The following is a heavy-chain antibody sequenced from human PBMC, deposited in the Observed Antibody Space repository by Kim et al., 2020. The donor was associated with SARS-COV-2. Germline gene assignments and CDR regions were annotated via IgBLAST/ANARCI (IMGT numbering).Heavy chain of an antibody. CDR1: GGSFSGYY. V-gene: IGHV4-34*01. Sequence: SETLSLTCAVYGGSFSGYYWSWIRQPPGKGLEWIGEINHSGSTNYNPSLKSRVTISVDTSKNQFSLKLSSVTAADTAVYYCAIITGTTEVDYWGQGTLVTVSS. CDR3: AIITGTTEVDY. D-gene: IGHD1-7*01. J-gene: IGHJ4*02. CDR2: INHSGST.